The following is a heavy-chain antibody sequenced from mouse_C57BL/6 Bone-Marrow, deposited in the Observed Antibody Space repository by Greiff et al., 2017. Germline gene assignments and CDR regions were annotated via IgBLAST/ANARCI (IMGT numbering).Heavy chain of an antibody. Sequence: VQLQQPGAELVMPGASVKLSCKASGYTFTSYWMHWVKQRPGQGLEWLGEIDPSDSYTNYNQKFKGKSTLTVDKSSSTAYMQLSSLTSEDSAVYYCAREGFYYYGSTDYWGQGTTLTVSS. CDR2: IDPSDSYT. J-gene: IGHJ2*01. CDR3: AREGFYYYGSTDY. CDR1: GYTFTSYW. D-gene: IGHD1-1*01. V-gene: IGHV1-69*01.